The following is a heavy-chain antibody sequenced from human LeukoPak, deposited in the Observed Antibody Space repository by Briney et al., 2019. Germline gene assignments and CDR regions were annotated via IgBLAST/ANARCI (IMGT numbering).Heavy chain of an antibody. J-gene: IGHJ4*02. CDR1: GGTFSSYA. CDR2: IIPILGIA. D-gene: IGHD2-21*02. V-gene: IGHV1-69*04. CDR3: AREPEGGDPYFDY. Sequence: GASVKVSCKASGGTFSSYAISWVRQAPGQGLEWMGRIIPILGIANYAQKFQGRVTITADKSTSTAYMELSSLRSEDTAVYYCAREPEGGDPYFDYWGQGTLVTVSS.